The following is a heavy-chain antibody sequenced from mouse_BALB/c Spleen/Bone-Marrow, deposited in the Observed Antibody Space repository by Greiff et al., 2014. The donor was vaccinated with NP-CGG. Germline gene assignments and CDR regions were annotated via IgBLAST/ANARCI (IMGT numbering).Heavy chain of an antibody. CDR1: GYTFTSYV. CDR2: INPYNDGT. Sequence: SGPELVKPGASVKMSCKASGYTFTSYVMHRVKQQPGQGLEWFGYINPYNDGTKYNEKFEGKATLTSDKSSSTAYMELSSLTSEDSAVYFCAREGVDYFDYWGQGTTLTVSS. V-gene: IGHV1-14*01. CDR3: AREGVDYFDY. J-gene: IGHJ2*01.